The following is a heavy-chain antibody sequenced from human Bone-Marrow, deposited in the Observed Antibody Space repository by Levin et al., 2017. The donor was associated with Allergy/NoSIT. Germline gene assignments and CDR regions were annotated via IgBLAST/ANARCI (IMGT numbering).Heavy chain of an antibody. CDR2: INSDANNI. CDR3: ALSLTVTTDY. Sequence: GESLKISCVASGLTFSSYWMHWVRQVPGKGLVWVSRINSDANNITYADSVKGRFTISRDNAKNTMYLQMNSLRAEDTAMYYCALSLTVTTDYWGQGTMVTVSS. V-gene: IGHV3-74*03. J-gene: IGHJ4*02. CDR1: GLTFSSYW. D-gene: IGHD4-17*01.